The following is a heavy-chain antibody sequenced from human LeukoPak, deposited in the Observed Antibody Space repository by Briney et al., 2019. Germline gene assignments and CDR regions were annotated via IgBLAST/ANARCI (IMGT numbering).Heavy chain of an antibody. J-gene: IGHJ4*02. CDR1: GGSISSSSYY. CDR3: ARRRGWYPVDY. D-gene: IGHD6-19*01. Sequence: ETPSLTCTVSGGSISSSSYYWGWIRQPPEKGLEWIGTIYYTGSTYYNPSLKSRVTISVDTSKNQCSLKVTSVTAADTAVYYCARRRGWYPVDYWGQGTLVTVSS. V-gene: IGHV4-39*01. CDR2: IYYTGST.